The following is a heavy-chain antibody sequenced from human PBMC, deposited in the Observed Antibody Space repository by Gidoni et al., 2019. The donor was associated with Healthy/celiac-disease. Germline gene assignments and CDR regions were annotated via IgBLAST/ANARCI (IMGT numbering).Heavy chain of an antibody. CDR1: GWSFSCYY. V-gene: IGHV4-34*01. CDR3: ARGRLRNFGVVIMGTWFDY. J-gene: IGHJ4*02. D-gene: IGHD3-3*01. Sequence: QVQLHQWFAGLLKPSETLSLTFAVYGWSFSCYYWSWIRQPPGKGLEWIGEINHSGSTNYNQSLKSQVTISVDTSKNQFSLKLSSVTAADTAVYYWARGRLRNFGVVIMGTWFDYWGQGTLVTVSS. CDR2: INHSGST.